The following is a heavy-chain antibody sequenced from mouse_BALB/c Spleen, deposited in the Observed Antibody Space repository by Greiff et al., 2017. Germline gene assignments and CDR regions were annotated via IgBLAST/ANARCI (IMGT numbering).Heavy chain of an antibody. CDR3: ARDIESGTNFDY. Sequence: EVKLMESGGGLVQPGGSLRLSCATSGFTFTDYYMSWVRQPPGKALEWLGFIRNKANGYTTEYSASVKGRFTISRDNSQSILYLQMNTLRAEDSATYYCARDIESGTNFDYWGQGTTLTVSS. D-gene: IGHD4-1*01. J-gene: IGHJ2*01. CDR2: IRNKANGYTT. CDR1: GFTFTDYY. V-gene: IGHV7-3*02.